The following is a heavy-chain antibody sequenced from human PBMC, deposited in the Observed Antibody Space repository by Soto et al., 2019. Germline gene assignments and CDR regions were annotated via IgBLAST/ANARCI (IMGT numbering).Heavy chain of an antibody. J-gene: IGHJ4*02. Sequence: PSDTLSLTCTVSGGSISSSSYYWGWIRQPPGKGLEWIGSIYYSGSTYYNPSLESRVTISVDTSKNQFSLKLSSVTAADTAVYYCARQLGSGYYYAFDYWGQGTLVTVSS. CDR1: GGSISSSSYY. V-gene: IGHV4-39*01. D-gene: IGHD3-22*01. CDR3: ARQLGSGYYYAFDY. CDR2: IYYSGST.